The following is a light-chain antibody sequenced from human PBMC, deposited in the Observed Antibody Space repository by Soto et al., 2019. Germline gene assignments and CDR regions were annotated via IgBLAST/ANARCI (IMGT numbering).Light chain of an antibody. J-gene: IGKJ5*01. CDR3: PLNGISAH. V-gene: IGKV3-20*01. CDR2: ASS. CDR1: QSSGSNF. Sequence: QSPGTLSLSPGERATLSCKTSQSSGSNFLAWYQHKPGQAPRLLIYASSNRATGIPDRFTGSASGTDFTLTINRLEPEDFAVYYCPLNGISAHFVHGTRLEIK.